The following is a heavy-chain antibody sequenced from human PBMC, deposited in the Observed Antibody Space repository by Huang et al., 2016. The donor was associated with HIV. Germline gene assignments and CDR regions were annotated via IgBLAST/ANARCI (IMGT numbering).Heavy chain of an antibody. CDR1: GGCLHGYY. CDR2: VNHGGST. D-gene: IGHD6-19*01. J-gene: IGHJ2*01. V-gene: IGHV4-34*01. CDR3: ATSRSGSGWFLDI. Sequence: QVQLYQWGAGPLRPSETLSLTCGVSGGCLHGYYWNWLRQSPGRGLEWIGEVNHGGSTKYNPSLKSRVTISVDTSKIQFSLNLTSVTATDTADYYCATSRSGSGWFLDIWGRGTLVSVS.